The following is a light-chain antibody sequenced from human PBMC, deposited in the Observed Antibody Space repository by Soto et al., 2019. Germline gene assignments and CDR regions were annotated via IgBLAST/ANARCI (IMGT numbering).Light chain of an antibody. CDR1: QSISSY. J-gene: IGKJ2*01. Sequence: DIQMTQSPSSLSASVGDRVTITCRASQSISSYLNWYQQKPGKAPKLLIYSASSLQSGVPSRFSGSGSGTDFILTISGLQHEDFATYYCQQGYTTPYTFGQGT. CDR2: SAS. CDR3: QQGYTTPYT. V-gene: IGKV1-39*01.